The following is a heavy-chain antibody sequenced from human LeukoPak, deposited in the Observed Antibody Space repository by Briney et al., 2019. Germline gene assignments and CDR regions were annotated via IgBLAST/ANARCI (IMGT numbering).Heavy chain of an antibody. Sequence: GGSLRLSCAASGFTFSSYAMSWVRQAPGKGLEWVSAISGSGGSTYYADSVKGRFTISRDNSKNTLYLQMNSLRAEDTAVYYCAKDGHPLVGRRPDYCGQGTLVPVSS. CDR2: ISGSGGST. J-gene: IGHJ4*02. CDR3: AKDGHPLVGRRPDY. CDR1: GFTFSSYA. V-gene: IGHV3-23*01.